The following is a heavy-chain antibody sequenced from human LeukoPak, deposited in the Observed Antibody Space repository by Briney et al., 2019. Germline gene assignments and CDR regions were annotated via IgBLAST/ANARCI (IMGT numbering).Heavy chain of an antibody. CDR1: GFTFSSYA. Sequence: GGSLRLSCAASGFTFSSYAMSWVRQAPGKGLEWVSATSGSGGSTYYADSVKGRFTISRDNSKNTLYLQMNSLRAEDTAVYYCAKVTYYDFWSGYSLDYWGQGTLVSVSS. CDR2: TSGSGGST. J-gene: IGHJ4*02. CDR3: AKVTYYDFWSGYSLDY. V-gene: IGHV3-23*01. D-gene: IGHD3-3*01.